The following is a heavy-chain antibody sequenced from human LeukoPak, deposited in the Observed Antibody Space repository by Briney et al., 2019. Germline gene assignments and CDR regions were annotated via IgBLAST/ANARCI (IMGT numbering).Heavy chain of an antibody. CDR2: INPSAGST. Sequence: GASVKVSCKASGYTFSSFNMHWVRQAPGQGLEWMGIINPSAGSTNYAQRSQDRVTFTRDTSTSTVYMELSSVTAADTAIYYCARAGDSSGYADSWGQGTLVTVSS. CDR3: ARAGDSSGYADS. V-gene: IGHV1-46*01. CDR1: GYTFSSFN. J-gene: IGHJ4*02. D-gene: IGHD3-22*01.